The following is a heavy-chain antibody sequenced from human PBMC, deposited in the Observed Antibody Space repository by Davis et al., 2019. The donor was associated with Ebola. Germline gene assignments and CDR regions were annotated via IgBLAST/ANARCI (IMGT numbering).Heavy chain of an antibody. CDR1: GYSFTSYW. Sequence: GESLKISCKGSGYSFTSYWIGWVRQVPGKGLEWMGRIDPSDSYTNYSPSFQGHVTISADKSISTTYLQWSSLKASDTAMYYCARRLAMTGYAFDYWGQGTLVTVSS. V-gene: IGHV5-10-1*01. D-gene: IGHD3-9*01. CDR3: ARRLAMTGYAFDY. CDR2: IDPSDSYT. J-gene: IGHJ4*02.